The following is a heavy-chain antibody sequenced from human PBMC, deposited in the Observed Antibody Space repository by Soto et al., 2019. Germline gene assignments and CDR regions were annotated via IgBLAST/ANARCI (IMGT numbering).Heavy chain of an antibody. J-gene: IGHJ6*02. Sequence: GGSLRLSCAAAGFTFSSYGMSWVRQAPGKGLEWVSAVSGSGGSVYYADSVRGRFTISRDNSKNTLYLQVNSLRAEDTAIYYCAKGSVVGADYSYGMDVWGQGATVTVSS. CDR3: AKGSVVGADYSYGMDV. CDR2: VSGSGGSV. D-gene: IGHD2-2*01. CDR1: GFTFSSYG. V-gene: IGHV3-23*01.